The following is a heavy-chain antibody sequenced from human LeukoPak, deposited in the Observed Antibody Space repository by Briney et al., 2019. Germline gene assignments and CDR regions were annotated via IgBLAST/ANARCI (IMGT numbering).Heavy chain of an antibody. CDR2: ISGSGGST. CDR3: AKDTYYDFWSGYVFDY. Sequence: PGGSLRLSCAASGFTFSSYAMSWVRQAPGKGLEWVSAISGSGGSTYYADSVKGRFTISRDNSKNTLYLQMNSLRAEGTAVYYCAKDTYYDFWSGYVFDYWGQGTLVTVSS. CDR1: GFTFSSYA. J-gene: IGHJ4*02. D-gene: IGHD3-3*01. V-gene: IGHV3-23*01.